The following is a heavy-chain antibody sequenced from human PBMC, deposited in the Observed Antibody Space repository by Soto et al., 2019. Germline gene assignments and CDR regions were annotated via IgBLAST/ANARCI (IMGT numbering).Heavy chain of an antibody. CDR2: IGEGGVSR. J-gene: IGHJ6*02. Sequence: EVRLLESGGGLEQRGGSLRLSCVASGFDFSTYAMSWVRQAPGKGLEWVSVIGEGGVSRVYADAVKGRFTISRDNSKNTLYLQMTSLRVDDTAMYYCARDSVTRVSSDIPGMDVWGQGTTASVSS. D-gene: IGHD3-10*01. CDR3: ARDSVTRVSSDIPGMDV. CDR1: GFDFSTYA. V-gene: IGHV3-23*01.